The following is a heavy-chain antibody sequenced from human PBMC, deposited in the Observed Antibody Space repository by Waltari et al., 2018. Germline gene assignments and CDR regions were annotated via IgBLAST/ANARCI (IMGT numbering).Heavy chain of an antibody. V-gene: IGHV3-23*04. J-gene: IGHJ3*02. Sequence: EVQLVESGGGLVQPGGSLRLSCAASGFTLSSYAMSWVRQAPGKGLEWVSAISGSGGSTYYADSVKGRFTISRDNSKNTLYLQMNSLRAEDTAVYYCAKERSYYDSSGNKDDAFDIWGQGTMVIVSS. CDR1: GFTLSSYA. CDR3: AKERSYYDSSGNKDDAFDI. D-gene: IGHD3-22*01. CDR2: ISGSGGST.